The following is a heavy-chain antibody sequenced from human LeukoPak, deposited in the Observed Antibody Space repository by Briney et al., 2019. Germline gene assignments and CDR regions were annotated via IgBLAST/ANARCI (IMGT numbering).Heavy chain of an antibody. J-gene: IGHJ4*02. Sequence: PGGSLRLSCAASGFTFTSYWMHWVRQAPGKGRVWVSLINSDGTSTNYADSVKGRFTISRDNAKNMLYLQMNSLRVDETAVYYCVRGAPFDYRGQGTRVTVSS. CDR1: GFTFTSYW. D-gene: IGHD1-26*01. CDR3: VRGAPFDY. V-gene: IGHV3-74*01. CDR2: INSDGTST.